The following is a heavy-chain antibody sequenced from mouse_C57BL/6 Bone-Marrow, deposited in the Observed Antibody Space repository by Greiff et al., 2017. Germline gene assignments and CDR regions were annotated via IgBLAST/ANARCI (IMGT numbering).Heavy chain of an antibody. CDR2: IHPNSGST. CDR3: ARRVYYGSGGY. D-gene: IGHD1-1*01. Sequence: QVQLQQPGAELVKPGASVKLSCKASGYTFTSYWMHWVKQRPGQGLEWIGMIHPNSGSTNYNEKFKSKATLTVDKSSSTAYMQLSSLASEDSAVYYCARRVYYGSGGYWGQGTTLTVSS. V-gene: IGHV1-64*01. J-gene: IGHJ2*01. CDR1: GYTFTSYW.